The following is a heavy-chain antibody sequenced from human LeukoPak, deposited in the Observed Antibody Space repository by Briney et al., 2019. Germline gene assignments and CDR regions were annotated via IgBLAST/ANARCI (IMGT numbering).Heavy chain of an antibody. Sequence: GGSLRLSCAASGFTVSSNYMSWVRQAPGKGLEWVSVIYSGGSTYYADSVKGRFTISRDNSKNTLYLQMNSLRAEDTAAYYCAKVSGTALDTAPDYWGQGTLVTVSS. D-gene: IGHD5-18*01. J-gene: IGHJ4*02. CDR2: IYSGGST. CDR3: AKVSGTALDTAPDY. CDR1: GFTVSSNY. V-gene: IGHV3-66*01.